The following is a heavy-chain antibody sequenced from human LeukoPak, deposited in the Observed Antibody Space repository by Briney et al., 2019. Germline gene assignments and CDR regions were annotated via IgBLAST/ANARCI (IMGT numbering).Heavy chain of an antibody. CDR1: GFTFSSYW. CDR2: IKQDGSEK. D-gene: IGHD3-22*01. V-gene: IGHV3-7*03. J-gene: IGHJ4*02. CDR3: ARGWAYYDSSGYYHY. Sequence: GGSLRLSCAASGFTFSSYWMSWVRQAPGKGLEWVANIKQDGSEKYYVDSVKGRFTISRDNAKNSLYPQMNSLRAEDTAVYYCARGWAYYDSSGYYHYWGQGTLVTVSS.